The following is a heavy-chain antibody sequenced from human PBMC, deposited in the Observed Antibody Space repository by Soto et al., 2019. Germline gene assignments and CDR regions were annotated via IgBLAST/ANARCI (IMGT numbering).Heavy chain of an antibody. D-gene: IGHD3-22*01. CDR3: AKDEYYYDSSGYYGGEDYFDY. CDR1: GFTFSNYA. V-gene: IGHV3-23*01. Sequence: GGSLRLSCAASGFTFSNYAMTWVRQAPGKGLEWVSTISISGSSIYYAESVKGRFTNSRDNSKNTLYLQMNSLRAEETAVYYCAKDEYYYDSSGYYGGEDYFDYWGQGTLVTVS. J-gene: IGHJ4*02. CDR2: ISISGSSI.